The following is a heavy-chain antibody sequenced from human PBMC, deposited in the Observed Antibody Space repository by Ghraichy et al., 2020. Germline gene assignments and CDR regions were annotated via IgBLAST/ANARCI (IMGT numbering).Heavy chain of an antibody. CDR2: ISAYNGNT. J-gene: IGHJ1*01. CDR3: LSERATGYFQY. Sequence: ASVKVSCKASGYTFTSYGLSWVRQAPGQGLEWMGWISAYNGNTNYAQKLQDRVTMTTDTSTSTAYMELRSLRSDDTAVYYCLSERATGYFQYWGQGTLVTVSS. CDR1: GYTFTSYG. V-gene: IGHV1-18*01. D-gene: IGHD5-12*01.